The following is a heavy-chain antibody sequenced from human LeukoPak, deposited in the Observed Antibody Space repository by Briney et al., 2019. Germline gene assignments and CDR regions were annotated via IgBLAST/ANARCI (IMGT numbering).Heavy chain of an antibody. J-gene: IGHJ4*02. D-gene: IGHD2-2*01. CDR2: ISAYNGNA. V-gene: IGHV1-18*01. Sequence: ASVKVSCKASGYTFTSYGISWVRQAPGQGLEWMGWISAYNGNANYAQKLQGRVTMTTDTSTSTAYMELRSLRSDDTAVYYCAXXIIVVVPAAELFFDYWGQGTLVTVSS. CDR3: AXXIIVVVPAAELFFDY. CDR1: GYTFTSYG.